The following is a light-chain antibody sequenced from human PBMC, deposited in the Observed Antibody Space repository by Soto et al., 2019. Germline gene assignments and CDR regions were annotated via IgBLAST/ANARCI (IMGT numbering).Light chain of an antibody. J-gene: IGKJ1*01. Sequence: ETVLTQSPGTLCLSPGERATLSCRASQSVSSNYLAWYQQKPGQAPRLLIYGASNRATGIPDRFSGSGFGTDFTLTISRLEPEDFAVYYCQQYGSSLVVTFGQGTKVEIK. CDR3: QQYGSSLVVT. V-gene: IGKV3-20*01. CDR1: QSVSSNY. CDR2: GAS.